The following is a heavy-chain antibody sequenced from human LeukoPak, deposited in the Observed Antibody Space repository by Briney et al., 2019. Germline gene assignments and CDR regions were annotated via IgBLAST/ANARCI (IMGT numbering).Heavy chain of an antibody. CDR1: GGSVSGGHYY. CDR2: IYYSGST. CDR3: AREVGCSGGSCYSPNWFDP. D-gene: IGHD2-15*01. V-gene: IGHV4-61*01. Sequence: SETLSLTCTVSGGSVSGGHYYWSWIRQPPGKGLEWIGDIYYSGSTNYKPSLKSRVTISIDTSKNQVSLKLNSVTAADTAVYYCAREVGCSGGSCYSPNWFDPWGQGTLVTVSS. J-gene: IGHJ5*02.